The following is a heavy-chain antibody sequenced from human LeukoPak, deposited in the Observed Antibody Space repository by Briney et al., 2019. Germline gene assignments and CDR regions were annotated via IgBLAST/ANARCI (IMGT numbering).Heavy chain of an antibody. CDR3: ARDLSSGWYFRDASWFDP. V-gene: IGHV3-21*01. Sequence: GGSLRLSCAASGFTFSSYSMNWVRQAPGKGLEWVSSISSSSSYIYYADSVKGRFTISRDNAKNSLYLQMNSLRAEDTAVYYCARDLSSGWYFRDASWFDPWGQGTLVTVSS. D-gene: IGHD6-19*01. CDR2: ISSSSSYI. CDR1: GFTFSSYS. J-gene: IGHJ5*02.